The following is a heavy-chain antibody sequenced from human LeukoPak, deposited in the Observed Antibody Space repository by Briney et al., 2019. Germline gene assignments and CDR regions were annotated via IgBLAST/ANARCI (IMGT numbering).Heavy chain of an antibody. J-gene: IGHJ3*01. CDR3: ARGRSGHYRSRGGFAFDL. CDR2: INHSGST. Sequence: SETLSLTCAVYGESFSVYYWSWSWIRQPPGKGLEWIGEINHSGSTNYNPSLKSRVTISVDASKNQFSLRLSSVTAADTALYYCARGRSGHYRSRGGFAFDLWGQGTFVTVSS. CDR1: GESFSVYY. V-gene: IGHV4-34*01. D-gene: IGHD3-22*01.